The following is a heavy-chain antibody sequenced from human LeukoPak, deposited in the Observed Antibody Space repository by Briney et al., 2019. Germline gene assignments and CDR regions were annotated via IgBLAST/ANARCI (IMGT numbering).Heavy chain of an antibody. CDR3: AREYRIAAAGHFDY. CDR1: GFTFSSYG. J-gene: IGHJ4*02. D-gene: IGHD6-13*01. CDR2: ISSSGSTR. V-gene: IGHV3-48*03. Sequence: GGSLRLSCAASGFTFSSYGMNWVRQVPGKGLEWISYISSSGSTRYYADSMKGRFTISRDNAKNSLYLQMNSLRAEDTAVYYCAREYRIAAAGHFDYWGQGTLVTVSS.